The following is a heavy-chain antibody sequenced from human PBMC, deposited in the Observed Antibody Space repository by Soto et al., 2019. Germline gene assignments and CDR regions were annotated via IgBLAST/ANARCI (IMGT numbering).Heavy chain of an antibody. D-gene: IGHD2-2*01. J-gene: IGHJ4*02. CDR2: IYTDGSRA. Sequence: EVQLVESGGGLVQPGGSLRLSCEASGFTFSSHWMHWVRQAPGKGLVWVSRIYTDGSRADYAYSVKGRLTISRDNAKNTVYLQVNSLGAEDTAVYFCAIGAQKYYYFDYWGQGTLVTVSS. CDR1: GFTFSSHW. CDR3: AIGAQKYYYFDY. V-gene: IGHV3-74*01.